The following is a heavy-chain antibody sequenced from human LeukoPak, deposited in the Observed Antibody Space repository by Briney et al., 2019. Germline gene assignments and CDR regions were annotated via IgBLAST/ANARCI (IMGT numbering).Heavy chain of an antibody. CDR3: ARCYGDYRGGQFDY. V-gene: IGHV1-2*02. Sequence: GASVKVSCKASGYTFTGYYMHWVRQAPGQGLEWMGWINPNSGGTNYAQKFQGRVTMTRDTSIGTAYMELSRLRSDDTAVYYCARCYGDYRGGQFDYWGQGTLVTVSS. J-gene: IGHJ4*02. CDR1: GYTFTGYY. D-gene: IGHD4-17*01. CDR2: INPNSGGT.